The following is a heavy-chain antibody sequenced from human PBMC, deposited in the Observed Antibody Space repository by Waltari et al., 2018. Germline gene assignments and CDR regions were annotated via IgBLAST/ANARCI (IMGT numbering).Heavy chain of an antibody. D-gene: IGHD3-10*01. CDR2: TYTSGST. CDR3: ARSKGLLWFGEPAFDI. Sequence: QVQLQESGPGLVKPSQTLSLTCTVSGGSISSGSYYWSWIRQPAGKGLEWIGRTYTSGSTNSNPSPKSRVTISVATSKNQFSLKLSAVTAADTAVYYCARSKGLLWFGEPAFDIWGQGTMVTVSS. CDR1: GGSISSGSYY. V-gene: IGHV4-61*02. J-gene: IGHJ3*02.